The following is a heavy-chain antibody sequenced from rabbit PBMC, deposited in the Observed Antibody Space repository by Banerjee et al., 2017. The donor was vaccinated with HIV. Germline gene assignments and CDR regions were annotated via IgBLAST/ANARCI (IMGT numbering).Heavy chain of an antibody. J-gene: IGHJ4*01. CDR1: GFDFSSYY. Sequence: QLKETGGGLVQPGGSLTLSCKASGFDFSSYYMSWVRQAPGKGLEWIGIIYAGKGSTDYASWVNGRFTISSDNAQNTVDLQMNSLTAADTATYFCARGGTWAGDGCDLWGPGTLVTVS. D-gene: IGHD2-1*01. CDR3: ARGGTWAGDGCDL. V-gene: IGHV1S7*01. CDR2: IYAGKGST.